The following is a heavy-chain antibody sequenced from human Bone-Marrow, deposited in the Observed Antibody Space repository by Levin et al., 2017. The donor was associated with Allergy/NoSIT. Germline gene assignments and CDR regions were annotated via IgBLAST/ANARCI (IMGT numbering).Heavy chain of an antibody. J-gene: IGHJ4*02. Sequence: PGGSLRLSCAASGFTFSSYAMSWVRQAPGKGLEWVSAISGSGGSTYYADSVKGRFTISRDNSKNTLYLQMNSLRAEDTAVYYCAKPATYYGDYGGAIDYWGQGTLVTVSS. V-gene: IGHV3-23*01. D-gene: IGHD4-17*01. CDR2: ISGSGGST. CDR3: AKPATYYGDYGGAIDY. CDR1: GFTFSSYA.